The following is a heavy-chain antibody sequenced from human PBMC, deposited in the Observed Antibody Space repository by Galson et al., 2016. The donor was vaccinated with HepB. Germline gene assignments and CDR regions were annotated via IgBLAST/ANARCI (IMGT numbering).Heavy chain of an antibody. CDR2: ISWNSDSI. CDR1: GFTSDDYA. J-gene: IGHJ4*01. Sequence: SLRLSCAASGFTSDDYAMHWVRQPPGKGLEWVASISWNSDSIGYADSLKGRFTISRDNAKNSLYLEMNSLRPEDTALYYCAKGFGDYYGSGTFLTYFDFWGHGTRVTVSS. D-gene: IGHD3-10*01. V-gene: IGHV3-9*02. CDR3: AKGFGDYYGSGTFLTYFDF.